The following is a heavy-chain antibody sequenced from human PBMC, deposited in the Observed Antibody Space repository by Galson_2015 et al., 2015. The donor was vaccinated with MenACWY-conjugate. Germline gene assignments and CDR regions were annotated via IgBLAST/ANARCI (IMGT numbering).Heavy chain of an antibody. CDR3: ARLGNKYYYDSSGYYPNYYYYYGMDV. V-gene: IGHV3-48*04. Sequence: SLRLSCAASGFTFSSYSMNWVRQAPGKGLEWVSYISSSSSTIYYADSVKGRFTISRDNAKNSLYLQMNSLRAEDTAVYYCARLGNKYYYDSSGYYPNYYYYYGMDVWGQGTTVTVSS. D-gene: IGHD3-22*01. CDR1: GFTFSSYS. J-gene: IGHJ6*02. CDR2: ISSSSSTI.